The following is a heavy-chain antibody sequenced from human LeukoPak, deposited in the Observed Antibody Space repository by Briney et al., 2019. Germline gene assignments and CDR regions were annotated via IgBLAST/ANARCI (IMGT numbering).Heavy chain of an antibody. D-gene: IGHD3-22*01. V-gene: IGHV3-7*01. CDR3: VRTMTVNE. J-gene: IGHJ4*02. Sequence: PGGSLRLSCAVSGFTLSNYWMRWVRQAPGKGLEWVADINQDGSEKYYVDSVKGRFTISRDNAENSLYLQMNSLRVDDTAVYFCVRTMTVNEWGQGTLVTVS. CDR2: INQDGSEK. CDR1: GFTLSNYW.